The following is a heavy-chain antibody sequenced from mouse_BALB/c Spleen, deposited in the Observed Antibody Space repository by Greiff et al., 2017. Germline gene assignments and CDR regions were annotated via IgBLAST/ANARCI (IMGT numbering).Heavy chain of an antibody. CDR3: AKEGLLRSYWYFDV. J-gene: IGHJ1*01. CDR2: ISSGSSTI. CDR1: GFTFSSFG. V-gene: IGHV5-17*02. Sequence: EVKLMESGGGLVQPGGSRKLSCAASGFTFSSFGMHWVRQAPEKGLEWVAYISSGSSTIYYADTVKGRFTISRDNPKNTLFLQMTSLRSEDTAMYYCAKEGLLRSYWYFDVWGAGTTVTVSS. D-gene: IGHD1-1*01.